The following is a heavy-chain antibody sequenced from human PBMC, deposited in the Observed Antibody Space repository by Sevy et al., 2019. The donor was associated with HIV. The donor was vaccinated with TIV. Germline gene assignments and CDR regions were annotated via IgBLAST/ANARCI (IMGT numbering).Heavy chain of an antibody. V-gene: IGHV4-61*01. Sequence: SETLSLTCSVSGGRVTDGSYFWTWIRQPPGKGLEWIGYIYWSGYSTYNPSLKSRVNISIDTSRNQFSLQLNSATAADPAVDYCARDQYYDIVTGLYGVDVWGRGTRVTVSS. CDR1: GGRVTDGSYF. J-gene: IGHJ6*02. D-gene: IGHD3-9*01. CDR3: ARDQYYDIVTGLYGVDV. CDR2: IYWSGYS.